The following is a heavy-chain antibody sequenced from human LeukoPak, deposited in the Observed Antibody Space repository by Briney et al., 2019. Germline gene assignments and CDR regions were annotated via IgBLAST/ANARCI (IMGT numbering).Heavy chain of an antibody. CDR3: AMGWLQFDAPFDY. CDR2: ISWNSGSI. V-gene: IGHV3-9*01. CDR1: GFTFDDYA. J-gene: IGHJ4*02. Sequence: SLRLSCAASGFTFDDYAMHWVRQAPGKGLEWVSGISWNSGSIGYADSVKGRFTISRDNAKNSLYLQTNSLRAEDTALYYCAMGWLQFDAPFDYWGQGTLVTVSS. D-gene: IGHD5-24*01.